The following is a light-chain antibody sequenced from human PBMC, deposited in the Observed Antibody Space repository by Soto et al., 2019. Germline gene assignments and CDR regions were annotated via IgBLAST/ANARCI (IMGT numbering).Light chain of an antibody. CDR2: ENN. CDR1: SSNIGNNY. V-gene: IGLV1-51*02. J-gene: IGLJ1*01. Sequence: QSVLTQPPSVSADPGQKVTLSCSGSSSNIGNNYVSWYKQLPGAAPKLLIYENNKRPSGIPDRFSGSKSGTSATLDITGLQPGDEADYYCGTWETRRTANVFATGTKVTAL. CDR3: GTWETRRTANV.